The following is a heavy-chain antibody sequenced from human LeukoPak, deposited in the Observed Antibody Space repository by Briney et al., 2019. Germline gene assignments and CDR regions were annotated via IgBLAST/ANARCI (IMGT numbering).Heavy chain of an antibody. Sequence: GGSLRLSCVASGFSFSTYTMTWVRQAPGKGLEWVSSISSNGYIYYADSLKGRFTISRDSAENSLYLQMSSLRVEDTALYYCARGTRGFTYGLDYWGQGTLVTVSS. D-gene: IGHD5-18*01. CDR1: GFSFSTYT. V-gene: IGHV3-21*01. CDR2: ISSNGYI. J-gene: IGHJ4*02. CDR3: ARGTRGFTYGLDY.